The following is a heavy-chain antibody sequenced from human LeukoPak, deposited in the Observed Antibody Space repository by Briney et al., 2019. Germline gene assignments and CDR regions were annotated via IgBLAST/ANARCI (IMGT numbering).Heavy chain of an antibody. CDR2: VSGNGVNT. CDR1: GFTFDNFA. V-gene: IGHV3-43*02. Sequence: GSLRLSCAASGFTFDNFAMHWVRQTPGKGLEWVSLVSGNGVNTYYADSVKGRFTISRDNSKNSLYLQMNSLRTEDTALYFCTKDSSSLWYFDFWGQGALVTVSS. CDR3: TKDSSSLWYFDF. D-gene: IGHD6-13*01. J-gene: IGHJ4*02.